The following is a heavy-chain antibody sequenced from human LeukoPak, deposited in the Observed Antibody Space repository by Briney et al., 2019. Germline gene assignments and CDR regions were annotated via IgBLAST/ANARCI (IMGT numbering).Heavy chain of an antibody. J-gene: IGHJ4*02. Sequence: GGSLRLSCAASGFTFSSYEMNWVRQARGKGREGGAYISSSRSTIYYADCVKGRFTISRDNANTSLYLQMNSLRAEDTAVYYCARDVYCSGGSCYYFIDYWGQGTLVTVSS. CDR1: GFTFSSYE. CDR2: ISSSRSTI. CDR3: ARDVYCSGGSCYYFIDY. V-gene: IGHV3-48*01. D-gene: IGHD2-15*01.